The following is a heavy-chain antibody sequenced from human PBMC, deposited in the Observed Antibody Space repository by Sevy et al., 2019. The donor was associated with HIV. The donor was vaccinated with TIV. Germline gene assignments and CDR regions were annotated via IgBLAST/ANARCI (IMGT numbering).Heavy chain of an antibody. Sequence: GGSLRLSCAASGFTFSSAWMNWVRQAPEKGLEWVGRIKTEADGGIADYAAPVKGRFIISRDDSKNTLYLQMHSLTTEDTAAYFCTTVRRWDSGASENWGQGTLVTVSS. J-gene: IGHJ4*02. CDR1: GFTFSSAW. CDR3: TTVRRWDSGASEN. V-gene: IGHV3-15*01. D-gene: IGHD1-26*01. CDR2: IKTEADGGIA.